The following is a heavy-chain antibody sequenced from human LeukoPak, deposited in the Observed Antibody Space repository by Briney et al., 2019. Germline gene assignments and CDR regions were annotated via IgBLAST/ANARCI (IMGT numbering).Heavy chain of an antibody. Sequence: SQTLSLTCTVSGGSISSGGYSWSWIRQHPGKGLEWIGYIYYSGSTYYNPSLKSRVTISADTSKNQFSLKLSSVTAADTAVYFCARVSRGDNYGNFDHWGQGTLVTVSS. CDR2: IYYSGST. CDR3: ARVSRGDNYGNFDH. V-gene: IGHV4-31*03. D-gene: IGHD5-18*01. CDR1: GGSISSGGYS. J-gene: IGHJ4*02.